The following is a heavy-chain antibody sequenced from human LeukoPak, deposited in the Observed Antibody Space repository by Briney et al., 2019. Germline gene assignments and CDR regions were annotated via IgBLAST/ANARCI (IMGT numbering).Heavy chain of an antibody. CDR1: GFTVSSNY. CDR2: ISVNGETT. CDR3: AQGYSSGWYPY. V-gene: IGHV3-23*01. Sequence: GGSLRLSCAVSGFTVSSNYMSWVRQAPGKGLEWISAISVNGETTYYANSVKGRFIISRDNSENTLYLQMNSLRAEDTAVYYCAQGYSSGWYPYWGQGSLVSVSS. D-gene: IGHD6-19*01. J-gene: IGHJ4*02.